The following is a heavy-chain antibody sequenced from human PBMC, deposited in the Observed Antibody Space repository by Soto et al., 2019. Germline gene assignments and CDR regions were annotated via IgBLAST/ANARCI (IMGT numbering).Heavy chain of an antibody. Sequence: EVQLVESGGGLAKPGASLRLSCSASGFIFSNYIFNWVRQAPGAGLEWVSSINPSSSYKHYADSVKGRFTISRDNAENSLYLQMNSLRPDDTAVYYCARQFYGSGSHYRGLDYWGQGTPVTVSS. CDR1: GFIFSNYI. V-gene: IGHV3-21*02. CDR3: ARQFYGSGSHYRGLDY. D-gene: IGHD3-10*01. CDR2: INPSSSYK. J-gene: IGHJ4*02.